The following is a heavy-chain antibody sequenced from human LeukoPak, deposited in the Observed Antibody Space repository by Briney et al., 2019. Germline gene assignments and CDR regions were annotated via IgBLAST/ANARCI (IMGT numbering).Heavy chain of an antibody. D-gene: IGHD2-2*01. CDR3: ARYLGYCSSTSCSYYYYMDV. J-gene: IGHJ6*03. V-gene: IGHV1-69*13. CDR1: GGTFSSYA. Sequence: SVKVSCKASGGTFSSYAISWVRQAPGQELEWMGGINPIFGTANYAQKFQGRVMITADESTSTAYMELSSLRSEDTAVYYCARYLGYCSSTSCSYYYYMDVWGKGTTVTVSS. CDR2: INPIFGTA.